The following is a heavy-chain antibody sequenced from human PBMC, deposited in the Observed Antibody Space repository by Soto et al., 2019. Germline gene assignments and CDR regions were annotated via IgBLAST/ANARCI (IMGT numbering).Heavy chain of an antibody. CDR2: VYYSGTT. CDR1: GASINNNDYY. CDR3: ARMSYFYDKWYFDL. V-gene: IGHV4-30-4*01. J-gene: IGHJ2*01. D-gene: IGHD3-22*01. Sequence: SETLSLTCTVSGASINNNDYYWSWIRQTPGKGLEWIGYVYYSGTTDYIPSLKSRLSMSIDKSQNQFTLKLNSVTAADTATYYCARMSYFYDKWYFDLWGRGTPVPVSS.